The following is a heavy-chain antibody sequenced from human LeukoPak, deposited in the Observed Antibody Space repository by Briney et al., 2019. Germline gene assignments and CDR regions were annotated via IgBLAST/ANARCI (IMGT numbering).Heavy chain of an antibody. J-gene: IGHJ5*02. V-gene: IGHV4-31*03. Sequence: PSETLSLTCTVSGGSISSGGYYWSWLRQHPGKGLEWIGYIYYSGSTYYNPSLKSRVTISVDTSKNQFSLKLSSVTAADTAVYYCARGRVGYCSGGSCYRSRFDPWGQGTLVTVSS. CDR1: GGSISSGGYY. CDR3: ARGRVGYCSGGSCYRSRFDP. CDR2: IYYSGST. D-gene: IGHD2-15*01.